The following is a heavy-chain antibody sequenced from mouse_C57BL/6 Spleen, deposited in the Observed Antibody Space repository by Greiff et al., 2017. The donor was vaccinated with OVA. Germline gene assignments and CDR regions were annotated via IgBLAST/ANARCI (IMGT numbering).Heavy chain of an antibody. CDR2: IWSGGSA. CDR3: ARRDLGFDD. J-gene: IGHJ2*01. D-gene: IGHD4-1*01. V-gene: IGHV2-2*01. Sequence: QVQLQQSGPGLVQPSQCLSITCTVSGFSLTSYGVHWVRQSPGKGLEWLGVIWSGGSADYNAAFISSLSISKDKSKSQVFFKMNSLQADDTAIYYCARRDLGFDDWGKGTTLTVSS. CDR1: GFSLTSYG.